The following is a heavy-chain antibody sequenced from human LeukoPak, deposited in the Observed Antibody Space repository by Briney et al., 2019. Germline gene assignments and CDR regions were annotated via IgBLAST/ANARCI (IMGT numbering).Heavy chain of an antibody. D-gene: IGHD3-10*01. CDR1: GFTVSSNY. CDR2: IYSGGST. Sequence: GGSLRLSRAASGFTVSSNYMSWVRQAPGKGLEWVSVIYSGGSTYYADSVKGRFTISRDNSKNTLYLQMNSLRAEDTAVYYCARAVSWELLGAFDIWGQGTMVTVSS. CDR3: ARAVSWELLGAFDI. J-gene: IGHJ3*02. V-gene: IGHV3-53*01.